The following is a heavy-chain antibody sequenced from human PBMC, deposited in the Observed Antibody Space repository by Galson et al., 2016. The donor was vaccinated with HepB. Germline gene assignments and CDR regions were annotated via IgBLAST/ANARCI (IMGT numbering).Heavy chain of an antibody. CDR1: GFTFGNYD. V-gene: IGHV3-13*01. CDR3: AREGFTVGDSIYYYYGMDV. CDR2: IGAAGDT. Sequence: SLRLSCAASGFTFGNYDMHWVRQATGKGLEWVSAIGAAGDTYYPGSVKGRFTISRENAKNSLFLQMNSLRAGDTAVSSCAREGFTVGDSIYYYYGMDVWGQGTTVTVSS. J-gene: IGHJ6*02. D-gene: IGHD3-3*02.